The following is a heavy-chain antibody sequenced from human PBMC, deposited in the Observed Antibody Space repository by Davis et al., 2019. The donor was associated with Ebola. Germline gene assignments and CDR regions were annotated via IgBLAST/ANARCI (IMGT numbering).Heavy chain of an antibody. CDR2: ISYDGSNK. V-gene: IGHV3-30-3*01. Sequence: GESLKISCAASGFTFSSYAMHWVRQAPGKGLEWVAVISYDGSNKYYADSVKGRFTISRDNAKNTLFLQMNSLRAEDTGVYFCARDGDNYSDLDYWGQGTLVTVSS. D-gene: IGHD5-18*01. J-gene: IGHJ4*02. CDR3: ARDGDNYSDLDY. CDR1: GFTFSSYA.